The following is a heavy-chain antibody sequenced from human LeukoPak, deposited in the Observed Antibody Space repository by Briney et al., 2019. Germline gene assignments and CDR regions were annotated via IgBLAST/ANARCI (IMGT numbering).Heavy chain of an antibody. Sequence: ASVKVSCKASGYTFTSYGISWVRQAPGQGLERMGWISAYNGNTNYAQKLQGRVTMTTDTSTSTAYMELRSLRSDDTAVYYCARVRVVPAANYFDYWGQGTLVTVSS. CDR2: ISAYNGNT. CDR1: GYTFTSYG. CDR3: ARVRVVPAANYFDY. J-gene: IGHJ4*02. D-gene: IGHD2-2*01. V-gene: IGHV1-18*04.